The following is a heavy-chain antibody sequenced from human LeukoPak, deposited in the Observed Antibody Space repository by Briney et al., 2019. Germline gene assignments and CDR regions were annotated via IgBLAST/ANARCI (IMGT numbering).Heavy chain of an antibody. CDR3: ARDPSGWFSRSFDS. CDR2: ISGSGGHT. V-gene: IGHV3-23*01. Sequence: GGSLRLSCGASGFTFSSHAMSWVRQAPEKGLEWVSSISGSGGHTNYADSVKGRFALSRDNSKNNLYLQMNSPRVEDTAVYYCARDPSGWFSRSFDSWGQGTLVTVSS. CDR1: GFTFSSHA. J-gene: IGHJ4*02. D-gene: IGHD6-19*01.